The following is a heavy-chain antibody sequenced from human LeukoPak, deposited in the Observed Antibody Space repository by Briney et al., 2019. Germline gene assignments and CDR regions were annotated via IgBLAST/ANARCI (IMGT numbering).Heavy chain of an antibody. D-gene: IGHD3-10*01. V-gene: IGHV1-69*05. CDR2: IIPIFGTA. CDR1: GGTFSSYA. Sequence: SVKVSCKASGGTFSSYAISWVRQAPGQGLEWMGGIIPIFGTANYAQKFQGGVTITTDESTSTAYMELSSLRSEDTAVYYCARDAYYGSGSYESFFFDYWGQGTLVTVSS. CDR3: ARDAYYGSGSYESFFFDY. J-gene: IGHJ4*02.